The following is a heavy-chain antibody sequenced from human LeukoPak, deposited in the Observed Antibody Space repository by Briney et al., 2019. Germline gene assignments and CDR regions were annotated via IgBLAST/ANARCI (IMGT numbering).Heavy chain of an antibody. D-gene: IGHD4-17*01. J-gene: IGHJ4*02. V-gene: IGHV3-48*01. Sequence: PGGSLRLSCAASGFTFSSYSMSWVRQAPGKGLEWVSYISSSSSTIYYADSVKGRLTISRDNAKNSLYLQMNSLRAEDTAVYYCARDDSATVDYWGQGTLVTVSS. CDR3: ARDDSATVDY. CDR1: GFTFSSYS. CDR2: ISSSSSTI.